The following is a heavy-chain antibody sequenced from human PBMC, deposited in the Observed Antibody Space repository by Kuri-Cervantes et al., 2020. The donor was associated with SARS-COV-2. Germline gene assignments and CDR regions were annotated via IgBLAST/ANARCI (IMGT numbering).Heavy chain of an antibody. CDR1: GYTFTSYG. J-gene: IGHJ3*02. CDR2: ISAYNGNT. CDR3: AREERELELPNDAFDI. D-gene: IGHD1-7*01. Sequence: ASVKVSCKASGYTFTSYGISWVRQAPGQGLEWMGWISAYNGNTNYAQKLQGRVTMTTDTSTSTAYMELSRLRSDDTAVYYCAREERELELPNDAFDIWGQGTMVTVSS. V-gene: IGHV1-18*01.